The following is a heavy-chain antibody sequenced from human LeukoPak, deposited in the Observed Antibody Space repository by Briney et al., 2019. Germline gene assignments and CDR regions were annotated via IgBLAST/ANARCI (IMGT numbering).Heavy chain of an antibody. V-gene: IGHV3-30*18. CDR3: AKARAYCSSTSRPGPY. CDR2: ISYDGSNK. CDR1: GFTFSSYG. J-gene: IGHJ4*02. Sequence: GGSLRLSCAASGFTFSSYGMHWVRQAPGKGLEWVAVISYDGSNKYYADSVKGRFTISRDNSKNTLYLQMNSLRAEDTAVYYCAKARAYCSSTSRPGPYWGQGTLVTVSS. D-gene: IGHD2-2*01.